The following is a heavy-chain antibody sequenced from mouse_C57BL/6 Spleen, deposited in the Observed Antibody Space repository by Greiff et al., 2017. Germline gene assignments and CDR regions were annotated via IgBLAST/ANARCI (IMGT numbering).Heavy chain of an antibody. V-gene: IGHV1-64*01. D-gene: IGHD2-4*01. CDR2: IHPNSGST. Sequence: QVQLQQSGAELVKPGASVKLSCKASGYTFTSYWMHWVKQRPGQGLEWIGMIHPNSGSTNYNEKFKSKATLTVDKSSSTAYMQLSSLTSEDSAVYYWARDYDYDRRAWFAYWGQGTLVTVSA. CDR1: GYTFTSYW. J-gene: IGHJ3*01. CDR3: ARDYDYDRRAWFAY.